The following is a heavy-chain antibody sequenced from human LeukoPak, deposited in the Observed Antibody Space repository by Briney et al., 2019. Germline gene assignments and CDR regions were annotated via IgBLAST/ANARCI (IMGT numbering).Heavy chain of an antibody. V-gene: IGHV1-69*13. CDR2: IIPIFGTA. CDR1: GGTFSSYA. CDR3: AAGRYYYDSSGYYSLDAFDI. D-gene: IGHD3-22*01. Sequence: SVKVSCKASGGTFSSYAISWVRQAPGQGLEWMGGIIPIFGTANYAQKFQGRVTITADESTSTAYMELSSLRSEDTAVYYCAAGRYYYDSSGYYSLDAFDIWGQGTMVTVSS. J-gene: IGHJ3*02.